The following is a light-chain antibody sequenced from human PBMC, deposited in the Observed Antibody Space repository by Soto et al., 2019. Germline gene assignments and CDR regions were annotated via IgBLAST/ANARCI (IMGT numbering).Light chain of an antibody. CDR3: SSYTSSSNVV. Sequence: QSVLTQPASVSGSPGQSITISCTGTSSDVGGYNYVSWYQQHPGKAPKVMIYDVSHRPSGVSNRFSGSKSGNTASLTISGLQAEDEADYYCSSYTSSSNVVFGGGTKLTVL. CDR1: SSDVGGYNY. V-gene: IGLV2-14*01. J-gene: IGLJ2*01. CDR2: DVS.